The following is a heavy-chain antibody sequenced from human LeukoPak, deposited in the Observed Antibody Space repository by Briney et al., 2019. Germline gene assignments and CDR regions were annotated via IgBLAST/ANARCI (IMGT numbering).Heavy chain of an antibody. J-gene: IGHJ6*02. CDR2: ISAYNGNT. CDR3: AREYSSTLYYYYYGMDV. Sequence: GASVKVSCKASGYTFTSYGISWVRQDPGQGLEWMGWISAYNGNTNYAQKLQGRVTMTTDTSTSTAYMELRSLRSDDTAVYYCAREYSSTLYYYYYGMDVWGQGTTVTVSS. V-gene: IGHV1-18*01. D-gene: IGHD6-13*01. CDR1: GYTFTSYG.